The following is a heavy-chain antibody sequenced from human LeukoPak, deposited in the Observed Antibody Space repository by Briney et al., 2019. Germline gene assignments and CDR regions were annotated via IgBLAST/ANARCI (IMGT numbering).Heavy chain of an antibody. Sequence: SEILSLTCAVYGGSFSGYYWSWIRQPPGKGLEWIGEINHSGSTNYNPSLKSRVTISVDTSKNQFSLKLSSVTAADTAVYYCARGPIVVVVAASRDNWFDPWGQGTLVTVSS. CDR3: ARGPIVVVVAASRDNWFDP. J-gene: IGHJ5*02. D-gene: IGHD2-15*01. V-gene: IGHV4-34*01. CDR1: GGSFSGYY. CDR2: INHSGST.